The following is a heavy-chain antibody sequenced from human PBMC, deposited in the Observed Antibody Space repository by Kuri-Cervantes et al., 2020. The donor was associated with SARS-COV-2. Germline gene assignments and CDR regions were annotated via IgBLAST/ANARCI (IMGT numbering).Heavy chain of an antibody. CDR2: INQSGGT. CDR1: GGSFNNYY. V-gene: IGHV4-34*01. CDR3: ARGLVAVVPSPILGLGPHYFSYHLDV. J-gene: IGHJ6*02. Sequence: ESLKISCAVYGGSFNNYYWSWIRQPPGKGLEWIGDINQSGGTNHSPSRKSRVIISTDTSRNQFSLKLRSVTAADTAVYYCARGLVAVVPSPILGLGPHYFSYHLDVWGQGTTVTVSS. D-gene: IGHD2-2*01.